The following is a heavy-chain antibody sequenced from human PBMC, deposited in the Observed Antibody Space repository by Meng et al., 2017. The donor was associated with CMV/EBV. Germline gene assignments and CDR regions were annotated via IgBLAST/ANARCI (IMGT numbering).Heavy chain of an antibody. Sequence: SVKVSCKASGGTFSTYPISWVRQAPGQGLEWMGGIIPIFGTANYAQKFQGRVTITTDESTSTAYMELSSLRSEDTAVYYCARIPGVYDFWSGPQGGWFDPWGQGTLVTVSS. J-gene: IGHJ5*02. CDR3: ARIPGVYDFWSGPQGGWFDP. CDR1: GGTFSTYP. D-gene: IGHD3-3*01. CDR2: IIPIFGTA. V-gene: IGHV1-69*05.